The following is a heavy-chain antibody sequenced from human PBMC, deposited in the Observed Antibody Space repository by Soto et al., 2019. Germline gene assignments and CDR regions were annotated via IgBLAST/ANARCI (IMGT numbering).Heavy chain of an antibody. CDR1: GFTFSDYY. Sequence: QVQLVESGGGLVKPVGSLRLSCAASGFTFSDYYMSWIRQAPGKGLEWVSYISSRGSTIYYAAPVTGRCTSSRDNAKNSLYLKMNSLRAEDTAVYYCASPTVTPHYGLAVWGQGPTVTVSS. V-gene: IGHV3-11*01. D-gene: IGHD4-17*01. CDR3: ASPTVTPHYGLAV. J-gene: IGHJ6*02. CDR2: ISSRGSTI.